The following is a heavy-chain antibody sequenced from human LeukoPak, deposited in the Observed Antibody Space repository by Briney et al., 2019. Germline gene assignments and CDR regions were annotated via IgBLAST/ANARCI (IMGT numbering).Heavy chain of an antibody. D-gene: IGHD2-15*01. CDR2: IYHSGST. V-gene: IGHV4-30-2*01. Sequence: PSQTLSPTCAVSGGSISSGGYSWSWIRQPPGKGLEWIGYIYHSGSTYYNPSLKSRVTISVDRSKNQFSLKLSSVTAADTAVYYCARGRITDGMDVWGKGTTVTVSS. J-gene: IGHJ6*04. CDR3: ARGRITDGMDV. CDR1: GGSISSGGYS.